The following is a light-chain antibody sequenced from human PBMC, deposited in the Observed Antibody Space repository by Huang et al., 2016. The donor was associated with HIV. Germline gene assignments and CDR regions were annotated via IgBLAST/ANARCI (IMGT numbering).Light chain of an antibody. V-gene: IGKV1-39*01. CDR3: QQSYSTPRT. CDR2: GTS. J-gene: IGKJ1*01. Sequence: DIQMTQSPSSLSASVGDRVTITCRASQSINTYLNWYQQKPGKAPNLLIYGTSCLRSGVPSRCSGSGSGTDFTLTISRLRPEDFATYCCQQSYSTPRTFGQGTKVEIK. CDR1: QSINTY.